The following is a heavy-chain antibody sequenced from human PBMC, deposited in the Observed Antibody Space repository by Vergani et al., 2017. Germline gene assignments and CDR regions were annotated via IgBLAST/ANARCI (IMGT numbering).Heavy chain of an antibody. V-gene: IGHV3-72*01. CDR1: GFTLSDHV. Sequence: EVQLVESGGGLVQPGGSLRLSCAASGFTLSDHVMDWVRQGPGKGLEWVGRSRNKARSYTTEYSASVKGRFTISRDDSRNSLYLQMNSLKTEDTAVYYCATLPLQTQKQVTSWGKGSLVTVSS. CDR3: ATLPLQTQKQVTS. J-gene: IGHJ5*02. D-gene: IGHD4-23*01. CDR2: SRNKARSYTT.